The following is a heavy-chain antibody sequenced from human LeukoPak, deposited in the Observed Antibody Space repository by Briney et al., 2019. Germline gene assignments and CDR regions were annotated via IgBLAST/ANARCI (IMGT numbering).Heavy chain of an antibody. V-gene: IGHV3-33*01. CDR2: IWYDGSNK. CDR3: AAYTYYYDSSGYSDY. Sequence: GGSLRLSCAASGFTFSSYGMHWVRQAPGKGLEWVAVIWYDGSNKYYADSVKGRFTISRDNSKNTLYLQMNSLRAEDTAVYYCAAYTYYYDSSGYSDYWGQGTLVTVSS. J-gene: IGHJ4*02. CDR1: GFTFSSYG. D-gene: IGHD3-22*01.